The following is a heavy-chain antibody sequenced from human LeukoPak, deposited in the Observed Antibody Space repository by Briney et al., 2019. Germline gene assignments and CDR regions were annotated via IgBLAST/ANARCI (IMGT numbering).Heavy chain of an antibody. V-gene: IGHV4-59*12. J-gene: IGHJ6*03. D-gene: IGHD3-10*01. CDR3: ARVGDLFGAHRVRGLPPDYYYMDV. CDR2: IYYSGST. CDR1: GGSISSYF. Sequence: PPETLSLTCTVSGGSISSYFWNWIRQPPGKGLEWIGYIYYSGSTNYNPSLKSRVTISGDTSKKQFSLKLSSVTAADTAVYYCARVGDLFGAHRVRGLPPDYYYMDVWGKGTTVTVSS.